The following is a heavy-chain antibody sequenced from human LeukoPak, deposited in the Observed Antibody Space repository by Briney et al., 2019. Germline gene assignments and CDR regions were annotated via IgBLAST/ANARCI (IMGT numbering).Heavy chain of an antibody. D-gene: IGHD2-15*01. CDR2: TSDYTGDT. J-gene: IGHJ3*01. CDR3: ARAGYCGDGGCRGGSAFDV. CDR1: GYTFTNND. Sequence: ASVRVSCKTSGYTFTNNDIYWVRHAPGQGLECMGWTSDYTGDTKYAQILQGRFTVTTDTSTSTAYMELRSLTYDDTAVYYCARAGYCGDGGCRGGSAFDVWGQGTMVTVSS. V-gene: IGHV1-18*01.